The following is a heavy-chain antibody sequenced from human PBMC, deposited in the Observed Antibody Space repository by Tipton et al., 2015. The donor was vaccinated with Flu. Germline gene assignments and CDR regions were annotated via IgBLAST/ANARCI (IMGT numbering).Heavy chain of an antibody. CDR2: VHQAGTT. J-gene: IGHJ5*01. V-gene: IGHV4-38-2*01. CDR1: GDSIGSPYF. Sequence: TLSLTCSVTGDSIGSPYFWGWIRQPPGKGLEWIGNVHQAGTTNYRPSLRGRIPITVDRPKNHFALRLTSVTVADTAVYYCARRDYSNYVSVPKSGFDSWGQGTLVTGSS. CDR3: ARRDYSNYVSVPKSGFDS. D-gene: IGHD4-11*01.